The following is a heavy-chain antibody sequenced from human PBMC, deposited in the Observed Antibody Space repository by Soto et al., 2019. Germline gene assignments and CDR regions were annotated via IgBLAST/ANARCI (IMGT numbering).Heavy chain of an antibody. J-gene: IGHJ5*02. CDR3: ARGQRFSDWFDP. D-gene: IGHD3-3*01. Sequence: SETLSLTCTVSGGSMSSYYWTWVRQPAGKGLEWIGRVYSSGGTHYNPSLKSRVTISLDTSKNQFSLRLLSVTDADTAVYYCARGQRFSDWFDPWGQGTLVTVSS. CDR2: VYSSGGT. CDR1: GGSMSSYY. V-gene: IGHV4-4*07.